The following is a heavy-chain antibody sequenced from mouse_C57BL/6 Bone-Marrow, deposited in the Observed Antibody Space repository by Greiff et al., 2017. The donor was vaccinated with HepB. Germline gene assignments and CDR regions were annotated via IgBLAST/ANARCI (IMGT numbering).Heavy chain of an antibody. CDR3: ARERNYYGRLDY. CDR2: IDPSDSYT. D-gene: IGHD1-1*01. J-gene: IGHJ2*01. Sequence: QVQLQQPGAELVKPGASVKLSCKASGYTFTSYWMQWVKQRPGQGLEWIGEIDPSDSYTNYNQKFKGKATLTVDTSSSTAYMQLSSLTSEDSAVYYCARERNYYGRLDYWGQGTTLTVSS. CDR1: GYTFTSYW. V-gene: IGHV1-50*01.